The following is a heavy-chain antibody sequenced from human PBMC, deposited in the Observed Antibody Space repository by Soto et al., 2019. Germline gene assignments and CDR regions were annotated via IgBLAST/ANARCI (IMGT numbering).Heavy chain of an antibody. Sequence: TSETLSLTCTVSGGSISSSSYYWGWIRQPPGKGLEWIGSIYYSGSTYYNPSLKSRVTISVDTSKNQFSLKLSSVTAADTAVYYCASTYNWNDDGWFDPWGQGTLVTVSS. J-gene: IGHJ5*02. CDR3: ASTYNWNDDGWFDP. V-gene: IGHV4-39*01. CDR2: IYYSGST. D-gene: IGHD1-20*01. CDR1: GGSISSSSYY.